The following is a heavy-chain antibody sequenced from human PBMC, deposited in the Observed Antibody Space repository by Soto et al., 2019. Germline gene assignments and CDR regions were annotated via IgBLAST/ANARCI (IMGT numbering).Heavy chain of an antibody. CDR2: IRWNGAAT. V-gene: IGHV3-9*01. J-gene: IGHJ4*02. D-gene: IGHD3-10*01. CDR1: GFTFDDYA. CDR3: ANLPLYGSGFDC. Sequence: EVQLVESGGGLVQPGGSLRLSCAASGFTFDDYAIHWVRQAPGKGLEWVSGIRWNGAATGYVDSVKGRFSISRDNNKNTLYLKMDSLRAEDTDVYYCANLPLYGSGFDCWGQGTLVTVSS.